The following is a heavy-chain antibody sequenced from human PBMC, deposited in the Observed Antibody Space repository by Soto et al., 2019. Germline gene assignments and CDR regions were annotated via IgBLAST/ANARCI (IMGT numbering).Heavy chain of an antibody. CDR2: ISAYNGNT. CDR1: GYTFTSYG. CDR3: PLPRLVATYGYDY. D-gene: IGHD5-12*01. J-gene: IGHJ4*02. Sequence: QVQLVQSGAEVKKPGASVKVSCKASGYTFTSYGISWVRQAPGQGLEWMGWISAYNGNTNHAQNLQGRVTITTDTSTRPPYMPPRSLSSDDTAVYYSPLPRLVATYGYDYWGQGTLVTVSS. V-gene: IGHV1-18*01.